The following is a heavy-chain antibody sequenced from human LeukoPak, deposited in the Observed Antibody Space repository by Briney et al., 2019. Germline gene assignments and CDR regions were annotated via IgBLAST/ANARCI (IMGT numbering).Heavy chain of an antibody. V-gene: IGHV3-48*01. J-gene: IGHJ4*02. CDR1: GFTFGGYD. CDR3: ARHQVGATSPLGY. CDR2: ISASRGIT. Sequence: PGGSLRLSCAASGFTFGGYDMSWVRQAPGMGLEWLSYISASRGITYYADSVKGRFTISRDNAKNSLYLQMNSLRAEDTAVYYCARHQVGATSPLGYWGQGTLVTVSS. D-gene: IGHD1-26*01.